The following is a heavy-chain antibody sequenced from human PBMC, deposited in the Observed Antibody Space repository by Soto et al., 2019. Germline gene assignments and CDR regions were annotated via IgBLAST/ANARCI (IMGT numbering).Heavy chain of an antibody. D-gene: IGHD6-19*01. J-gene: IGHJ4*02. V-gene: IGHV4-4*02. Sequence: QVQLQESGPGLVKPSGTLSLTCTVSGDSISSNNWWNWVRQPPGKGLEWIGEIYHSGSTNYNPSLSSRVIISVDTSNNQFPLRLSSVTAADTAIYYCARGLSLVVAGNRLGLPDYWGQGTLVTVSS. CDR2: IYHSGST. CDR1: GDSISSNNW. CDR3: ARGLSLVVAGNRLGLPDY.